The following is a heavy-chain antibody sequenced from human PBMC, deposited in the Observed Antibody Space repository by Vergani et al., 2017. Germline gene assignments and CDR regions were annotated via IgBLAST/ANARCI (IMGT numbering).Heavy chain of an antibody. Sequence: QVQLVQSGAEVKKPGASVKVSCKASGYTFTSYGISWVRQAPGQGLEWMGWISAYNGNTNYAQKLQGRVTMTTDTSTSTAYMELRSLRSDDTAVYYCARDNYYYDSSGYYADAFDIWGQGTMVTVSS. V-gene: IGHV1-18*01. CDR3: ARDNYYYDSSGYYADAFDI. CDR2: ISAYNGNT. CDR1: GYTFTSYG. D-gene: IGHD3-22*01. J-gene: IGHJ3*02.